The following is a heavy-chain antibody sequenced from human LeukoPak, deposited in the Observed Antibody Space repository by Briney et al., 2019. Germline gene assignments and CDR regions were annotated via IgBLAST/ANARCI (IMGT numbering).Heavy chain of an antibody. J-gene: IGHJ4*02. V-gene: IGHV4-34*01. CDR1: GGSFSGYY. CDR3: ARGQGYDSSGYESDY. CDR2: INHSGST. Sequence: KPSETLSLTCAVYGGSFSGYYWSWIRQPPGKGLEWIGEINHSGSTNYNPSLKSRVTISVDTSKNQFSLKLSSVTAADTAVYYCARGQGYDSSGYESDYWGQGTLVTVSS. D-gene: IGHD3-22*01.